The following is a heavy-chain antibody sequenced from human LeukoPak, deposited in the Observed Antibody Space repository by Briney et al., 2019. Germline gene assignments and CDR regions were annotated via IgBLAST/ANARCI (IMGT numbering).Heavy chain of an antibody. CDR3: ARRGSALRGSGAFDI. D-gene: IGHD1-26*01. CDR1: GGTFSSYA. V-gene: IGHV1-69*05. Sequence: VASVKVSCKASGGTFSSYAISWVRQAPGQGLEWMGRIIPIFGTANYAQKFQGRVTITTDESRSTAYMELSRLRSEDTAVYYCARRGSALRGSGAFDIWGQGTMVTVSS. CDR2: IIPIFGTA. J-gene: IGHJ3*02.